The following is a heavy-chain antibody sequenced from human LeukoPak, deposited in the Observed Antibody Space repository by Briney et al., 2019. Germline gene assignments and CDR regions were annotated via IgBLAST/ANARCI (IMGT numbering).Heavy chain of an antibody. V-gene: IGHV5-51*01. J-gene: IGHJ4*02. CDR3: ASNSYSSNYYADY. CDR2: IYPTDSDT. CDR1: GYSFTNYW. Sequence: GESLKISCKASGYSFTNYWIGWVRQMPGEGLEWMGIIYPTDSDTRYSPSFQGQVTISADKSISTAYLQWSSLKASDIAMYYCASNSYSSNYYADYWGQGTLVTVSS. D-gene: IGHD6-13*01.